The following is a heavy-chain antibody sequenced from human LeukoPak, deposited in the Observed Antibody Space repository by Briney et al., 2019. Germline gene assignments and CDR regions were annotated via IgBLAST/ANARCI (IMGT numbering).Heavy chain of an antibody. Sequence: PSETLSLTCTVSGGSISSSSYYWGWIRQPPGKGLEWIGSIYYSGSTYYNPSLKSRVTISVDTSKNQFSLKLSSVTAADTAVYYCARRERDIVVVPAATYFDYWGQGALVTVSS. V-gene: IGHV4-39*01. D-gene: IGHD2-2*01. CDR2: IYYSGST. CDR1: GGSISSSSYY. J-gene: IGHJ4*02. CDR3: ARRERDIVVVPAATYFDY.